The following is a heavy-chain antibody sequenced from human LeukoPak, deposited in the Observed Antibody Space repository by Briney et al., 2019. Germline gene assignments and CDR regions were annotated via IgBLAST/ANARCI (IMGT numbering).Heavy chain of an antibody. D-gene: IGHD6-19*01. Sequence: GGSLRLSCAASGFTFSSYSMNWVRQAPGQGLEWVSYFSSSSSTIYYADSVKGRFTISRDNAKNSLYLQMNSLRAEDTAVYYCARSRIAVAGPNWFDPWGQGTLVTVSS. J-gene: IGHJ5*02. CDR3: ARSRIAVAGPNWFDP. V-gene: IGHV3-48*01. CDR1: GFTFSSYS. CDR2: FSSSSSTI.